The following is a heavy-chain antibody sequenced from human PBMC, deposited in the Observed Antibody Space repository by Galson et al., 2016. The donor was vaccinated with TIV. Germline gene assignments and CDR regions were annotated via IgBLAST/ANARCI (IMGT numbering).Heavy chain of an antibody. D-gene: IGHD5-18*01. J-gene: IGHJ6*02. CDR1: GFTFEDYG. CDR3: TKARGDSYGSPQDYYYGMDV. CDR2: ISSNSIYI. V-gene: IGHV3-9*01. Sequence: SLRLSCAASGFTFEDYGMHWVRQVSGKGLEWVSGISSNSIYIGYADSVKGRFTISRDNAKNFLHLQMNNLRSEDTALYYCTKARGDSYGSPQDYYYGMDVWGQGSTASASS.